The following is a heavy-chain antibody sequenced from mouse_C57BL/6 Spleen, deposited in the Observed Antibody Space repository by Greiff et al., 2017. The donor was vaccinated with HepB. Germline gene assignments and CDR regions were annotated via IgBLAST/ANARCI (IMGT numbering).Heavy chain of an antibody. V-gene: IGHV5-17*01. CDR3: ATGSSHWYFDV. D-gene: IGHD1-1*01. Sequence: EVQVVESGGGLVKPGGSLKLSSAASGFTFSDYGMHWVRQAPEKGLEWVAYISSGSSTIYYADTVKGRFIISRDNAKNTLFLQMTSLRSEDTAMYYCATGSSHWYFDVWGTGTTVTVSS. CDR1: GFTFSDYG. CDR2: ISSGSSTI. J-gene: IGHJ1*03.